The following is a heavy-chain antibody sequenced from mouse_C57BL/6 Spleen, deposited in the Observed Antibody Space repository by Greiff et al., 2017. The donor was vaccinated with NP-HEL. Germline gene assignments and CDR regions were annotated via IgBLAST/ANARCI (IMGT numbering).Heavy chain of an antibody. V-gene: IGHV5-4*01. CDR1: GFTFSSYA. CDR2: ISDGGSYT. J-gene: IGHJ3*01. Sequence: EVQLVESGGGLVKPGGSLKLSCAASGFTFSSYAMSWVRQTPEKRLEWVATISDGGSYTYYPDNVKGRFTISRDKAKNNLYLQMSHLKSEDTAMYYCARDYYGSSYWFAYWGQGTLVTVSA. D-gene: IGHD1-1*01. CDR3: ARDYYGSSYWFAY.